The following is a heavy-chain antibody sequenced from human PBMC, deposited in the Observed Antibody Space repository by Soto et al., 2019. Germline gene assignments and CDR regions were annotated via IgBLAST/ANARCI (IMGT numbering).Heavy chain of an antibody. CDR3: ARAAAAGYRFFNAFDI. CDR1: GYTFTGYY. V-gene: IGHV1-2*04. Sequence: EASVKVSCKASGYTFTGYYMHWVRQAPGQGLEWMGWINPNSGGTNYAQKFQGWVTMTRDTSISTAYMELSRLRSDDTAVYYCARAAAAGYRFFNAFDIWGQGTMVTVSS. CDR2: INPNSGGT. J-gene: IGHJ3*02. D-gene: IGHD6-13*01.